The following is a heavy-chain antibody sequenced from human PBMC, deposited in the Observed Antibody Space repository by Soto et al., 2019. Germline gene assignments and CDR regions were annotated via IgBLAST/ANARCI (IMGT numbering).Heavy chain of an antibody. V-gene: IGHV3-23*01. CDR1: GFTISRSA. D-gene: IGHD1-1*01. CDR2: ISDSGDTT. Sequence: LGLSCAAAGFTISRSAMSWVRQAPGKGLEWVSAISDSGDTTHYADYVKGRFTIFRDTSKSTLYLQMNTLRAEDTAVYYCAKDKPGTTSFDDWGQGTLVTVSS. CDR3: AKDKPGTTSFDD. J-gene: IGHJ4*02.